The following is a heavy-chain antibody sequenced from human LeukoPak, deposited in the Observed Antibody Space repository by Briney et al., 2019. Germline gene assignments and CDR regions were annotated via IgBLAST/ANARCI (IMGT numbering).Heavy chain of an antibody. CDR2: IYYSGST. V-gene: IGHV4-61*01. D-gene: IGHD6-13*01. CDR1: GVSVSSGSYY. J-gene: IGHJ4*02. CDR3: AREGAAEDY. Sequence: SETLSLTCTVSGVSVSSGSYYWSWIRQPPGKGLEWIGYIYYSGSTNYNPSLKSRVTISVDTSKNRFSLKLSSVTAADTAVYYCAREGAAEDYWGQGTLVTVSS.